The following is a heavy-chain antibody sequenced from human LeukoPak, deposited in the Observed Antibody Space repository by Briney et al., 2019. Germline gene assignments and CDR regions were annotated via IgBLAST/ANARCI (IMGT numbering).Heavy chain of an antibody. CDR2: ISGSGGST. J-gene: IGHJ3*02. D-gene: IGHD3-9*01. CDR3: AKDPFDWHLQDAFDI. CDR1: GFTFSSYA. Sequence: GGSLRLSCAASGFTFSSYAMSWVRQAPGKGLEWVSAISGSGGSTYYADSVRGRFTISRDNSKNTLYLQMNSLRAEDTAVYYCAKDPFDWHLQDAFDIWGQGTMVTVSS. V-gene: IGHV3-23*01.